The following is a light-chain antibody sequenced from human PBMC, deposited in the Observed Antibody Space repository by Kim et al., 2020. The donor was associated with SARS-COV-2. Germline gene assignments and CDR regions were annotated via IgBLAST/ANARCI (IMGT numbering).Light chain of an antibody. CDR2: DAT. Sequence: SASVGDRVTITCRAGQNIDSWLAWYQQKPGKAPKYLIYDATTLKSGVPSRFSGRGSGTQFTLTITSLQPDDFATYYCQQYSSYSYTFGQGPKLEI. V-gene: IGKV1-5*01. J-gene: IGKJ2*01. CDR3: QQYSSYSYT. CDR1: QNIDSW.